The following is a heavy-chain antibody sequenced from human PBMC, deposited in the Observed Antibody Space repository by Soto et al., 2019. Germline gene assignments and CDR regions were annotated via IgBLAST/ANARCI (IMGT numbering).Heavy chain of an antibody. V-gene: IGHV1-2*04. Sequence: SSVKVSCKASGYTFTGYYMHWVRQASGQGIEWMGWINPNSGGTNYAQKFQGWVTMTRDTSISTAYMELSRLRSDDTAVYYCARGGRQYQLLTDAFYIWGQRTMVTVSS. CDR3: ARGGRQYQLLTDAFYI. CDR1: GYTFTGYY. D-gene: IGHD2-2*01. CDR2: INPNSGGT. J-gene: IGHJ3*02.